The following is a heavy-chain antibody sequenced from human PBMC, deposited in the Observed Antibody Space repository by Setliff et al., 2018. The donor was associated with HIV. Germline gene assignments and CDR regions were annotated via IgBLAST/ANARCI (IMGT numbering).Heavy chain of an antibody. D-gene: IGHD3-3*01. J-gene: IGHJ3*02. Sequence: PSETLSLTCAVYGGSFSGYYWSWIRQPPGKGLEWIGEINHSGSTNYNPSLKSRVTISVDTSKNQFSLKLSSVTAADTAVYYCARVDGYDFWSGYYTPHAFDIRDQGTMVTVSS. CDR2: INHSGST. CDR3: ARVDGYDFWSGYYTPHAFDI. CDR1: GGSFSGYY. V-gene: IGHV4-34*01.